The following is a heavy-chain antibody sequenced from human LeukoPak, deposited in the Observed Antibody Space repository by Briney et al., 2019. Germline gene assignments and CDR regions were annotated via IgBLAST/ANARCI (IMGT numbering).Heavy chain of an antibody. V-gene: IGHV4-31*03. Sequence: PSETLSLTCTVSGGSISSGGYYWSWIGQHPGKGLEWIGYIYYSGSTYYNPSLKSRVTISVDTSKNQFSLKLSSVTAADTAVYYCARDSLVVVTARDAFDIWGQGTMDTVSS. CDR2: IYYSGST. CDR1: GGSISSGGYY. CDR3: ARDSLVVVTARDAFDI. D-gene: IGHD2-21*02. J-gene: IGHJ3*02.